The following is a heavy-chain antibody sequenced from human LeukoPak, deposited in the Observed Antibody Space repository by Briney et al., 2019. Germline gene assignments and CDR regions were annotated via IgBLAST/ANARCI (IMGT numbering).Heavy chain of an antibody. J-gene: IGHJ4*02. V-gene: IGHV3-9*01. Sequence: GGSLRLSCAASGFTFEDYAMHWVRQAPGKGLEWVSGISWNSAGMVSAESVKGRFTISRDNAKNSLYLQMDSLRVEDTALYYCAKSPLPAAISWNYFDSWGQGTLVTVSS. CDR3: AKSPLPAAISWNYFDS. D-gene: IGHD2-2*02. CDR2: ISWNSAGM. CDR1: GFTFEDYA.